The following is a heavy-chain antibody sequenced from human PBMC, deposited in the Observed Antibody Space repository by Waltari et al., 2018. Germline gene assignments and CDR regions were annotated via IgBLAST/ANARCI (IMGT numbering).Heavy chain of an antibody. D-gene: IGHD3-3*01. Sequence: QVQLQQWGAGLLKPSETLSLTCAVYGGSFSGYYWSWIRQPQGKGLEWIGEINHSGSTNYNPSRKSRVTISVDTSKNQFSLKLSSVTAADTAVYYGAREVNDFWSGYQYFQHWGQGTLVTVSS. CDR1: GGSFSGYY. J-gene: IGHJ1*01. CDR2: INHSGST. CDR3: AREVNDFWSGYQYFQH. V-gene: IGHV4-34*01.